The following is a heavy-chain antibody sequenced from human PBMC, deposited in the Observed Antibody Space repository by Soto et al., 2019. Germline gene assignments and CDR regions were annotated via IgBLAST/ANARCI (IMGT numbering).Heavy chain of an antibody. CDR1: GLSFCVSY. D-gene: IGHD3-10*01. V-gene: IGHV3-11*04. J-gene: IGHJ5*02. Sequence: GGSTGICRAACGLSFCVSYMSLIRKKKGKGLEWVSYISSSGSSIYYADSVKGRFTISRDNAKNSLYLQMNSLRAEDTAVYYCARDLGLGTYNWLDPWGQGTLVTVSS. CDR2: ISSSGSSI. CDR3: ARDLGLGTYNWLDP.